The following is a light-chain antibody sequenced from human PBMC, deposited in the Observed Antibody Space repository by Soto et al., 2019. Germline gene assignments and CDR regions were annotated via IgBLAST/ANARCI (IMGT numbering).Light chain of an antibody. CDR1: QGISTY. CDR2: AAS. Sequence: DIQMTQSPSSLSASVGDRVTITCRASQGISTYLAWYQQKPGKVPKLLIYAASTLQSGVPSRFTGSGSGTEFTLTISSLQPDDFATYYCQQYKSYWTFGQGTKVDIK. V-gene: IGKV1-27*01. J-gene: IGKJ1*01. CDR3: QQYKSYWT.